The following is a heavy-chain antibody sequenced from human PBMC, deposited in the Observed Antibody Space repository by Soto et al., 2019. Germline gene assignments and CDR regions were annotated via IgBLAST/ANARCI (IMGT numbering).Heavy chain of an antibody. Sequence: GGSLRLSCAASGFIFRNYAIHWVRQAPGKGLEWVAVISRDGSHKYYLDSVKGRFAISGDNSKDTVNLLMNSLRDDDSAMYYCARSRNSAVADSFDFWGRGTLVTVSS. CDR3: ARSRNSAVADSFDF. V-gene: IGHV3-30*09. J-gene: IGHJ4*02. CDR1: GFIFRNYA. D-gene: IGHD1-26*01. CDR2: ISRDGSHK.